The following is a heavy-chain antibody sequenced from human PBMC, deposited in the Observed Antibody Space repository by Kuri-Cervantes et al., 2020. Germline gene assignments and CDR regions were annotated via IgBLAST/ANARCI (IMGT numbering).Heavy chain of an antibody. CDR1: GDSVSSNSAA. CDR3: ARGRYCSSTSCYAGYYYYGMDV. D-gene: IGHD2-2*01. CDR2: TYYRSKWYN. Sequence: SQTLSLTCAISGDSVSSNSAAWNWIRQSPSRGLEWLGRTYYRSKWYNDYAVSVKSRITTNPDTSKNQFSLQLNSVTPEDTAVYYCARGRYCSSTSCYAGYYYYGMDVWGQGTTVTVSS. J-gene: IGHJ6*02. V-gene: IGHV6-1*01.